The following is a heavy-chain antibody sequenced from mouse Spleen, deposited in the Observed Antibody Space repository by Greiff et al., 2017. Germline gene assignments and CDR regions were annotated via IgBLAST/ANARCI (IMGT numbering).Heavy chain of an antibody. D-gene: IGHD1-1*01. CDR3: ATTYYYAMDY. J-gene: IGHJ4*01. CDR1: GFTFSSYA. CDR2: ISSGGSYT. V-gene: IGHV5-9-1*01. Sequence: EVNVVESGGGLVKPGGSLKLSCAASGFTFSSYAMSWVRQTPEKRLEWVATISSGGSYTYYPDSVKGRFTISRDNAKNTLYLQMSSLRSEDTAMYYCATTYYYAMDYWGQGTSVTVSS.